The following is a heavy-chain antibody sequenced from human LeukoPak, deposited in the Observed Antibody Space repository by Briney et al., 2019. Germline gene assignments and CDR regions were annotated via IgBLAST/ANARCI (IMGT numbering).Heavy chain of an antibody. CDR2: IFHSGST. CDR3: ARGAPGGNDYGDY. J-gene: IGHJ4*02. V-gene: IGHV4-61*01. Sequence: SETLSLTCTVSGASVNSGSYYWSWIRQPPGKGLEWIGYIFHSGSTNYNPSLKSRVTISVDTSKNQLSLKLSSVTAADTAVYYCARGAPGGNDYGDYWGQGTLVTVSS. CDR1: GASVNSGSYY.